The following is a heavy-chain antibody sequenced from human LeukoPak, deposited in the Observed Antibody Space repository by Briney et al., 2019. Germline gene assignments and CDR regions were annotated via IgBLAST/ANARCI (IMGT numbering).Heavy chain of an antibody. V-gene: IGHV4-59*08. J-gene: IGHJ3*02. CDR2: ISYSGST. Sequence: ETPSLTCTVSGGSISSYYWSWIRQPPGKGLEWIGYISYSGSTSYNPSLKSRVTISVDTSKNQFSLKLSSVTAADTAVYYCARNDAFDIWGQLTMATVSS. CDR1: GGSISSYY. CDR3: ARNDAFDI.